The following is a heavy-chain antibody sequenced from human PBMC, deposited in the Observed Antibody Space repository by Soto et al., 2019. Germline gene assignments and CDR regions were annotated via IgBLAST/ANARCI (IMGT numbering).Heavy chain of an antibody. D-gene: IGHD6-19*01. CDR3: ARSNIAVADDFDY. Sequence: PSQTLSLTFAISGDSVSSNSSAWNWIRQCPSRGLEWLGRTYYRSKWYNDYAVSVKSRITINPDTSKNQFSLQLNSVTPEDTAVYYCARSNIAVADDFDYWGQGTMVTV. V-gene: IGHV6-1*01. CDR1: GDSVSSNSSA. CDR2: TYYRSKWYN. J-gene: IGHJ4*02.